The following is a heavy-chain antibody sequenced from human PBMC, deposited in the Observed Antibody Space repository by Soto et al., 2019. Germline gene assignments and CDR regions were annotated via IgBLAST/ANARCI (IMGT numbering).Heavy chain of an antibody. CDR2: ISSNSAYI. CDR1: GFTFRSFT. CDR3: TRDGSRDSSARGWFDP. D-gene: IGHD6-13*01. J-gene: IGHJ5*02. V-gene: IGHV3-21*01. Sequence: PGGSLSLSCAASGFTFRSFTMNWARQAPGKGLEWVSTISSNSAYIYYTDALRGRFTISRDNAKNSLHLQMNSLRAEDTAAYYCTRDGSRDSSARGWFDPWGPGTPVPVSS.